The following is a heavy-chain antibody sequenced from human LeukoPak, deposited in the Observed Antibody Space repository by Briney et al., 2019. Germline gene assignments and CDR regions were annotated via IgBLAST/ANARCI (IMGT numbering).Heavy chain of an antibody. Sequence: GGSLRLSCVASGFTFSRYWMTWVRQAPGKGLEWVANIKQDGSGKYYVDSVKGRFTISRDNAKNSLYLQMNSLRAEDTAVYYCARRWEGFNYWGQGTLVTVSS. CDR3: ARRWEGFNY. CDR2: IKQDGSGK. D-gene: IGHD1-26*01. V-gene: IGHV3-7*01. CDR1: GFTFSRYW. J-gene: IGHJ4*02.